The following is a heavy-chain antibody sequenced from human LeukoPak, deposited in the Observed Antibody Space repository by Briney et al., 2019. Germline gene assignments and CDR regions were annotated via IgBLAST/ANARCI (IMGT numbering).Heavy chain of an antibody. J-gene: IGHJ6*03. CDR1: GFTFSSNW. CDR3: AKDPRNYYYYYMDV. V-gene: IGHV3-7*03. Sequence: PGGSLRLSCAASGFTFSSNWMSWVRQAPGKGLEWVGNIKQDGSEIYYVDSVKGRFTISRDNAKNSLYLQMNSLRAEDTAVYYCAKDPRNYYYYYMDVWGKGTTVTVSS. CDR2: IKQDGSEI.